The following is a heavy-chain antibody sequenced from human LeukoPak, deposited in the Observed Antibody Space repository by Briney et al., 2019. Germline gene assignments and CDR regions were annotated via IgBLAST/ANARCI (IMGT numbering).Heavy chain of an antibody. CDR1: GFTFSSYW. Sequence: AGGSLRLSCAASGFTFSSYWMSWVRQAPGKGLEWVANIKQDGSEKYYVDSVKGRFTISRDNAKNSLYLQMNSLRAEDTAVYYCARAPKDPAYSSGWAYYYYYMDVWGKGTTVTISS. J-gene: IGHJ6*03. D-gene: IGHD6-19*01. CDR3: ARAPKDPAYSSGWAYYYYYMDV. V-gene: IGHV3-7*01. CDR2: IKQDGSEK.